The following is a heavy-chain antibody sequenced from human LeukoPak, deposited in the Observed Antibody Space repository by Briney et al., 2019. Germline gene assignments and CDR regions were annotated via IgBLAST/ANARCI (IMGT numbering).Heavy chain of an antibody. Sequence: GGSLRLSCAASGFTFSSYAMHWVRQAPGKGLEWVAVISYDGSNKYYADSVKGRFTISRDNSKNTLYLQVNSLRAEDTAVYYCATSPYSSSFYFDYWGQGTLVTVSS. D-gene: IGHD6-13*01. V-gene: IGHV3-30*04. CDR1: GFTFSSYA. CDR2: ISYDGSNK. CDR3: ATSPYSSSFYFDY. J-gene: IGHJ4*02.